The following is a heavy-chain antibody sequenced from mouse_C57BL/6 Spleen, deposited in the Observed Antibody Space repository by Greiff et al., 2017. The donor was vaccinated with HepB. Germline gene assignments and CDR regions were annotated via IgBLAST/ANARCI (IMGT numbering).Heavy chain of an antibody. CDR1: GYTFTSYW. D-gene: IGHD1-1*01. J-gene: IGHJ4*01. V-gene: IGHV1-69*01. CDR2: IDPSDSYT. CDR3: ERNYGSRYAMDY. Sequence: QVQLQQPGAELVMPGASVKLSCKASGYTFTSYWMHWVKQRPGQGLEWIGEIDPSDSYTNYNQKFKGKSTLTVDKSSSTAYMQLSSLTSEDSAVYYCERNYGSRYAMDYWGQGTSVTVSS.